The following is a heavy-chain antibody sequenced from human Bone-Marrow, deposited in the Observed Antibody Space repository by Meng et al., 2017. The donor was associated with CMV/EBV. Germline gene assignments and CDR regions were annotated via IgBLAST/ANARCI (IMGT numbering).Heavy chain of an antibody. Sequence: GRLVESGGGLVQAGGSLRLSCAVSGFTLRSYWMHWVRQAPGKGPEWVSRIDSDGRDITYADSVRGQFTISRDDAKNTLYLQMNSLRVEDTAVYYCARGVAESLGWEMGYWGQGTLVTVSS. CDR2: IDSDGRDI. CDR3: ARGVAESLGWEMGY. V-gene: IGHV3-74*03. J-gene: IGHJ4*02. D-gene: IGHD1-26*01. CDR1: GFTLRSYW.